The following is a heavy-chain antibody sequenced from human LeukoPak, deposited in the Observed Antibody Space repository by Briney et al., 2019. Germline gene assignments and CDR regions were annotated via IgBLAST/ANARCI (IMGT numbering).Heavy chain of an antibody. Sequence: GGSLRLSCAASGFTFDDYAMHWVRQAPGKGLEWVSGISWNSGSIGYADSVKGRFTISRDNAKNSLYLQINSLRAEDTALYYCAKDIRADYYYYYGMDVWGQGTTVTVSS. CDR1: GFTFDDYA. CDR3: AKDIRADYYYYYGMDV. J-gene: IGHJ6*02. V-gene: IGHV3-9*01. CDR2: ISWNSGSI. D-gene: IGHD4-17*01.